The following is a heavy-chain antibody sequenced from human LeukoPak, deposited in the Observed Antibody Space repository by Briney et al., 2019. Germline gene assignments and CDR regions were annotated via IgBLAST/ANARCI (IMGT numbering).Heavy chain of an antibody. CDR2: IYYSGST. V-gene: IGHV4-30-4*01. CDR3: ARGSGIVNAFDI. D-gene: IGHD1-26*01. CDR1: GGSISSGDYY. J-gene: IGHJ3*02. Sequence: ASETLSLTCTVSGGSISSGDYYWSWIRQPPGKGLEWIGYIYYSGSTYYNPSLKSRVTISVDTSKNQFSLKLSSVTAADTAVYYCARGSGIVNAFDIWGQGTMVTVSS.